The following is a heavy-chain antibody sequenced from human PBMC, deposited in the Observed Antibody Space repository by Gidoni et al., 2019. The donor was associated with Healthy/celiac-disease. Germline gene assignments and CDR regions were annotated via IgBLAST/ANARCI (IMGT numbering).Heavy chain of an antibody. CDR2: ISWNSGSI. D-gene: IGHD2-2*01. J-gene: IGHJ3*02. Sequence: EGQLVEAGGGLVQPGRSLRLSCADSGFTFEDDAMHWVRQAPGKGLEWVSCISWNSGSIGYADSVKGRFTISRDNAKNSLYLQMNSLRAEDTALYYCAKAGYCSSTSCYLGDAFDIWGQGTMVTVSS. V-gene: IGHV3-9*01. CDR3: AKAGYCSSTSCYLGDAFDI. CDR1: GFTFEDDA.